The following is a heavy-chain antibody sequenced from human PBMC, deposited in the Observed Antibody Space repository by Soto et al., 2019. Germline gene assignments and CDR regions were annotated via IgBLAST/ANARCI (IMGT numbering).Heavy chain of an antibody. J-gene: IGHJ6*02. D-gene: IGHD2-2*01. V-gene: IGHV3-13*01. Sequence: PGGSLRLSCAASGFTFSNSDMHWVRQVPGRGLEWVSGIATSGDTFYGGSVKGRFTISRENAENSVYLQMNSLGVGDTAVYYCARGEPSYCRSTTCYRTRYYYYVMDVWGQGTTVTVSS. CDR3: ARGEPSYCRSTTCYRTRYYYYVMDV. CDR1: GFTFSNSD. CDR2: IATSGDT.